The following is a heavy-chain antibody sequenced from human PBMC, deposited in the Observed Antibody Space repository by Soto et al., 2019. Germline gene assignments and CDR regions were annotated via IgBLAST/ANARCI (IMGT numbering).Heavy chain of an antibody. CDR3: AKDLETYYYDSSGYSLDAFDI. CDR1: GFTFSSYA. V-gene: IGHV3-23*01. CDR2: ISGSGGST. D-gene: IGHD3-22*01. J-gene: IGHJ3*02. Sequence: GGSLRLSCAASGFTFSSYAMSWVRQAPGKGLEWVSAISGSGGSTYYADSVKGRFTISRDNSKNTLYLQMNSLRAEDTAVYYCAKDLETYYYDSSGYSLDAFDIWGQGTMVTVSS.